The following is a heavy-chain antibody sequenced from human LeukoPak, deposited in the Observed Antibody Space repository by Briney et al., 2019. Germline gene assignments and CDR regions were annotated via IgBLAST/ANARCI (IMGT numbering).Heavy chain of an antibody. J-gene: IGHJ4*02. V-gene: IGHV3-48*02. Sequence: GGSLRLSCAASGFTFRAYSMNWVRQAPGKGPEWVSHISSSSTIYYADSVKGRFTISRDNAKNSLYPQMNSLRDEDTAVYYCVRGDGWFGELLNFDNWGQGTLVTVSS. CDR1: GFTFRAYS. CDR2: ISSSSTI. CDR3: VRGDGWFGELLNFDN. D-gene: IGHD3-10*01.